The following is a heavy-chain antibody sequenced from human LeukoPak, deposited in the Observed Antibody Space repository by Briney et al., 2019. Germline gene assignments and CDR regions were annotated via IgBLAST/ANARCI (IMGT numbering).Heavy chain of an antibody. CDR1: GFTFSSYG. V-gene: IGHV3-30*18. CDR2: ISYDGGNK. CDR3: AKPSYDFWSGYGDY. Sequence: GGSLRLSCAASGFTFSSYGMHWVRQAPGKGLEWVAVISYDGGNKYYADSVKGRFTISRDNSKNTLYLQMNSLRAEDTAVYYCAKPSYDFWSGYGDYWGQGTLVTVSS. J-gene: IGHJ4*02. D-gene: IGHD3-3*01.